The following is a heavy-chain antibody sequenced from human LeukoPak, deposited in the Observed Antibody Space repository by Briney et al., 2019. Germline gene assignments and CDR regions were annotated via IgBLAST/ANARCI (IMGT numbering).Heavy chain of an antibody. CDR1: GGSFSAYY. CDR2: INHSGST. Sequence: SETLSLTCAVYGGSFSAYYWSWLRQPPGKGLEWIGGINHSGSTNYNPSLRSRVTISVDTSKNQFSLRVRSVTAADTAVYYCARGGFYCGGDCYVDYWGQGTLVTVSS. D-gene: IGHD2-21*02. J-gene: IGHJ4*02. V-gene: IGHV4-34*01. CDR3: ARGGFYCGGDCYVDY.